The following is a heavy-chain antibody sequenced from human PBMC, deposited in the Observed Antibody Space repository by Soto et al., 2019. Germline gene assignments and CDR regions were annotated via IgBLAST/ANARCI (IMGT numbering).Heavy chain of an antibody. CDR3: TTDDGTTMVRGVIIGGYYFDY. D-gene: IGHD3-10*01. V-gene: IGHV3-15*01. J-gene: IGHJ4*02. CDR2: IKSKTDGGTT. Sequence: GGSLRLSCAASGFTFSNAWMSWVRQAPGKGLEWVGRIKSKTDGGTTDYAAPVTGRFTISRDDSKNTLYLQMNSLKTEDTAVYYCTTDDGTTMVRGVIIGGYYFDYWGQGTLVTVSS. CDR1: GFTFSNAW.